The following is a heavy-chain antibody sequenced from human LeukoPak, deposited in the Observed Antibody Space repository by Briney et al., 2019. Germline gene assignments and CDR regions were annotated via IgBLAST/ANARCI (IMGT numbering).Heavy chain of an antibody. CDR1: GGYISGYY. Sequence: SETLSLTCTVSGGYISGYYWSWIRQPPGKGLEWIGYIYSSGSTNYNPSLKSRITISADTSKNQFSLKVSSVTAADTAVYYCTRHGYYYFDYWGQGALVTVSS. J-gene: IGHJ4*02. D-gene: IGHD2-2*03. V-gene: IGHV4-59*08. CDR2: IYSSGST. CDR3: TRHGYYYFDY.